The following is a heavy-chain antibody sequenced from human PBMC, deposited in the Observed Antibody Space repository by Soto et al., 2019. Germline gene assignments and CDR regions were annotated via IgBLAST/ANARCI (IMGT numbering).Heavy chain of an antibody. CDR1: GFSFGNAW. Sequence: GGSLRLSCAASGFSFGNAWMNWVRQAPGKGLEWVGRIKSEGDGGTTDYAAPVEGSFTLSIDDSKHTLYLEMDSLKTADTAIYYCTTGAFEGYCSSGTSCYLASVAIGGPYYYGMDVWGQGTAVTVSS. CDR2: IKSEGDGGTT. V-gene: IGHV3-15*07. CDR3: TTGAFEGYCSSGTSCYLASVAIGGPYYYGMDV. J-gene: IGHJ6*02. D-gene: IGHD2-15*01.